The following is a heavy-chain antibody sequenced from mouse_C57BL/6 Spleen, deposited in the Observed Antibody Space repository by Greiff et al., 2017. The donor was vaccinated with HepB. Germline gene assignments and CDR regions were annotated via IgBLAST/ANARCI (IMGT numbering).Heavy chain of an antibody. D-gene: IGHD3-2*02. CDR1: GYTFTDYY. CDR2: INPYNGGT. CDR3: AGTAQSRDFFFAY. V-gene: IGHV1-19*01. Sequence: VQLKESGPVLVKPGASVKMSCKASGYTFTDYYMNWVKQSHGKSLEWIGVINPYNGGTSYNQKFKGKATLTVDKSSSTAYMELNSLTSEDSAVYYCAGTAQSRDFFFAYWGQGTLVTVSA. J-gene: IGHJ3*01.